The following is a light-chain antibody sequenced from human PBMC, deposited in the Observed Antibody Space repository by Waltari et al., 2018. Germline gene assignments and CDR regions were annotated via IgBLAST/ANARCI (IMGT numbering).Light chain of an antibody. J-gene: IGKJ2*03. CDR3: QQESNWSYS. CDR1: QSVSSR. Sequence: EIVMTQSPATLSLSSGERATLSCRASQSVSSRLAWYQQKPGQTPRLLIYDASNRATGIPDRFSGSGSGTEFTLTISSLEPEDVALYFCQQESNWSYSFGQGTKIEMK. CDR2: DAS. V-gene: IGKV3D-15*01.